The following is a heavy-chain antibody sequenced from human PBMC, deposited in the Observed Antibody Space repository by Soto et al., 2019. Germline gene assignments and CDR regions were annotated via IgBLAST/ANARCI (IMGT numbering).Heavy chain of an antibody. Sequence: PGGSLRLSCAASGFTFSSYSMNWVRQAPGKGLEWVSSISSSSSYIYYADSVKGRLTISRDNAKNSLYLQMNSLRAEDTAVYYCARDSVNNWNPEPYFDYWGQGTLVTVSS. V-gene: IGHV3-21*01. CDR1: GFTFSSYS. J-gene: IGHJ4*02. CDR2: ISSSSSYI. D-gene: IGHD1-20*01. CDR3: ARDSVNNWNPEPYFDY.